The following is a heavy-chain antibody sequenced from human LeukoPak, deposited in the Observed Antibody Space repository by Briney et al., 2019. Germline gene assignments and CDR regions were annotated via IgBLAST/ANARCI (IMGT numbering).Heavy chain of an antibody. V-gene: IGHV3-23*01. D-gene: IGHD1-26*01. Sequence: QAGGSLRLSCAASGFTFSSYAMTWIRQASGKGLEWVSSISGSGGSTYYADSVKGRFTISRDNSRNMLFLQMNSLRADDTAVYYCAKDLVVGALDYWGQGTLVTVSS. CDR1: GFTFSSYA. CDR3: AKDLVVGALDY. CDR2: ISGSGGST. J-gene: IGHJ4*02.